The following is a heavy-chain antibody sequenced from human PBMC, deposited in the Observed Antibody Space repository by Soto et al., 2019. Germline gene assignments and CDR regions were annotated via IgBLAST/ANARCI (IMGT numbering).Heavy chain of an antibody. V-gene: IGHV3-30-3*01. Sequence: GGSLRLSCAASGFTFSSYAMHWVRQAPGKGLERVAVISYDGSNKYYADSVKGRFTISRDNSKNTLYLQMNSLRAEDTAVYYCARIQDYYDSSGYLTYYYYGMDVWGQGTKVTVSS. CDR1: GFTFSSYA. CDR2: ISYDGSNK. D-gene: IGHD3-22*01. CDR3: ARIQDYYDSSGYLTYYYYGMDV. J-gene: IGHJ6*02.